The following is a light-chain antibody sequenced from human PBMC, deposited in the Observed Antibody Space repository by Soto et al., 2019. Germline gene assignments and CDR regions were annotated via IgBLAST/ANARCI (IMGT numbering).Light chain of an antibody. CDR2: DAS. J-gene: IGKJ5*01. CDR3: QQRSDWPSIS. CDR1: QSVSNY. V-gene: IGKV3-11*01. Sequence: EIVLTQSPATLSLSQVERATLSFRASQSVSNYLAWYQHKPGQAPRLLIYDASSRATGIPARFSGSGSGTDFTLTISSLESEDSAVYYCQQRSDWPSISFGQGTRLEIK.